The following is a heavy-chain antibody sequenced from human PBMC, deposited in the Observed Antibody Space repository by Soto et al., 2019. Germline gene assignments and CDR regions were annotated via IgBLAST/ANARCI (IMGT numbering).Heavy chain of an antibody. D-gene: IGHD6-19*01. CDR2: IYYSGST. CDR1: GGSISSSSYY. Sequence: SETLSLTCTVSGGSISSSSYYWGWIRQPPGKGLEWIGSIYYSGSTYYNPSLKSRVTISVDTSKNQFSLKLSSVTAADTAVYYCARLALVHSSGWYVSYFDYWGQGTLVTVSS. J-gene: IGHJ4*02. V-gene: IGHV4-39*01. CDR3: ARLALVHSSGWYVSYFDY.